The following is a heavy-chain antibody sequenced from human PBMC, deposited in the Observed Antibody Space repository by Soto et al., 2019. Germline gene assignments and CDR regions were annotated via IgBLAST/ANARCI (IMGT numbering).Heavy chain of an antibody. CDR2: IYPGDSDT. CDR3: ACWAGSSRTTYWGSLDY. D-gene: IGHD1-7*01. V-gene: IGHV5-51*01. CDR1: GYRFITFW. Sequence: GESLKITCKGSGYRFITFWIGWVRQVPGKGLEWMGIIYPGDSDTRYSPSFQGQVTISDDKSISTAYLQWSSLKASDTAIYFCACWAGSSRTTYWGSLDYWGQEILVTVSS. J-gene: IGHJ4*02.